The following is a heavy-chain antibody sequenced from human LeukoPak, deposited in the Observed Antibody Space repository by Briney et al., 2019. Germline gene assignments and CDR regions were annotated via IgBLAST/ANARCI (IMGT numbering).Heavy chain of an antibody. Sequence: ASVKVSCKASGYTFTGYYMHWVRQAPGQGLEWMGWINPNSGGTNYAQKFQGRVTITADKSTSTAYMELSSLRSEDTAVYYCARGFSGDYTTPFDYWGQGTLVTVSS. CDR3: ARGFSGDYTTPFDY. J-gene: IGHJ4*02. D-gene: IGHD4-17*01. CDR1: GYTFTGYY. CDR2: INPNSGGT. V-gene: IGHV1-2*02.